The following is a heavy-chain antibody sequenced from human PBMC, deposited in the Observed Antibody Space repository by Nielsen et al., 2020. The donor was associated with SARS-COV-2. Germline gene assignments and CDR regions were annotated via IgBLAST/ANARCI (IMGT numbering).Heavy chain of an antibody. D-gene: IGHD3-10*01. CDR3: ARAYGSGSYYNVNGMDV. Sequence: SETLSLTCTVSGGSISSGGYYWSWIRQPPGKGLEWIGEINHSGSTNYNPSLKSRVTISVDTSKNQFSLKLSSVTAADTAVYYCARAYGSGSYYNVNGMDVWGQGTTVTVSS. CDR1: GGSISSGGYY. V-gene: IGHV4-39*07. CDR2: INHSGST. J-gene: IGHJ6*02.